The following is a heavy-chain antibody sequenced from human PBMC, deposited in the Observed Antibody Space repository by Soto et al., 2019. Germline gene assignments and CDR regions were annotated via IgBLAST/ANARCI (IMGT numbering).Heavy chain of an antibody. Sequence: QVQLVQSGAEEKKPGASVKVSRKASGYTFTSYAMHWVRQAPGQRLEWMGWINAGNGNTKYSQKFQGRVIITRDTSASTAYMELSSLRSEDTAVYYCARAWVVVTAPDYWGQGTLVTVSS. V-gene: IGHV1-3*05. CDR1: GYTFTSYA. CDR2: INAGNGNT. D-gene: IGHD2-21*02. CDR3: ARAWVVVTAPDY. J-gene: IGHJ4*02.